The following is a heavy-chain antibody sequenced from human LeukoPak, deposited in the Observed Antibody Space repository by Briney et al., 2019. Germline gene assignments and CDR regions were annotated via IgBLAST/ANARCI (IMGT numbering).Heavy chain of an antibody. D-gene: IGHD2-2*02. CDR1: GGSISSYY. Sequence: PSETLSLTCTVSGGSISSYYWSWIRQPPGKGLELIGYIYYSGSTNYNPSLKSRVTISVDTSKNQFSLKLSSVTAADTAVYYCARHQYTTSPLDFWGQGTLVTVSS. V-gene: IGHV4-59*08. CDR2: IYYSGST. J-gene: IGHJ4*02. CDR3: ARHQYTTSPLDF.